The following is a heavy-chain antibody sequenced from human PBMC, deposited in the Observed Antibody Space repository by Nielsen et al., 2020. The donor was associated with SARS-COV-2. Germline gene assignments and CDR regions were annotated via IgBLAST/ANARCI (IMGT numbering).Heavy chain of an antibody. J-gene: IGHJ2*01. CDR1: GFRFTSYT. CDR3: ARDQDGGAATSNWYFDL. Sequence: GESLKISCAASGFRFTSYTMNWVRQAPGKGLEWVASITLSGAYMYYADSVRGRFTVSRDNAENSLYLQMNSLRDEDTAVYYCARDQDGGAATSNWYFDLWDRGTLVIVSS. CDR2: ITLSGAYM. V-gene: IGHV3-21*01. D-gene: IGHD6-25*01.